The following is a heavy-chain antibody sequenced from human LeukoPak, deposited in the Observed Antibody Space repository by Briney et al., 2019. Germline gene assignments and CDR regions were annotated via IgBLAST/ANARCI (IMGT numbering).Heavy chain of an antibody. Sequence: SETLSLTRTVSGGSISSGGYYWSWIRQHPGKGLEWIGYIYYSGSTYYNPSLKSRVTISVDTSKNQFSLKLSSVTAADTAVYYCARAKYGGYFDYWGQGTLVTVSS. CDR3: ARAKYGGYFDY. J-gene: IGHJ4*02. V-gene: IGHV4-31*03. CDR1: GGSISSGGYY. CDR2: IYYSGST. D-gene: IGHD4-23*01.